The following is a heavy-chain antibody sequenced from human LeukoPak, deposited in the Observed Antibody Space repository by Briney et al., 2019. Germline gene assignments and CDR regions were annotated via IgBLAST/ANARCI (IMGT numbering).Heavy chain of an antibody. CDR2: VTGSATTT. Sequence: PGGSLRLSCTASGFTFDHFGMSWVRQAPGKGLEWVSAVTGSATTTSYADSVKGRFTVSRDNSQSLLSLQMDSLGAEDTAIYYCVKHARVGTSTAFEVWGQGTLVTVSS. CDR3: VKHARVGTSTAFEV. CDR1: GFTFDHFG. V-gene: IGHV3-23*01. J-gene: IGHJ3*01. D-gene: IGHD1-26*01.